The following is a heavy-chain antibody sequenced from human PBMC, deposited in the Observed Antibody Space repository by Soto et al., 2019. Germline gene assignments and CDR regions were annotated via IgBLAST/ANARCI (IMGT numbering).Heavy chain of an antibody. D-gene: IGHD1-7*01. CDR2: INHRGTT. J-gene: IGHJ6*03. V-gene: IGHV4-4*02. CDR3: GRKNGETTPPSYSYMDV. CDR1: SGSISSSDW. Sequence: QVHLEESGPGLVKPSGTLSLTCAVSSGSISSSDWWTWVRQPPGKGLEWIGEINHRGTTNYNPSLKSQAIISVDKSQTRSSRGRPSVPAADTAVFYWGRKNGETTPPSYSYMDVGGKGPTVPVPS.